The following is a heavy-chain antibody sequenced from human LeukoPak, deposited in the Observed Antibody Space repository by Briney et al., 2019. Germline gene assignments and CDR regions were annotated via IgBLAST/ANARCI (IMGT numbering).Heavy chain of an antibody. J-gene: IGHJ6*03. CDR1: GFILSNCG. D-gene: IGHD1-14*01. CDR2: LLYDGNTK. CDR3: ARDHRPEIQYSYMAV. Sequence: GGSLRLSCAASGFILSNCGMHWVRQAPGKGLECVAALLYDGNTKHYADSVKGRFTISRDISKNTFYLQMNSLTAEDTAVYYCARDHRPEIQYSYMAVWGKGTTVAVSS. V-gene: IGHV3-33*01.